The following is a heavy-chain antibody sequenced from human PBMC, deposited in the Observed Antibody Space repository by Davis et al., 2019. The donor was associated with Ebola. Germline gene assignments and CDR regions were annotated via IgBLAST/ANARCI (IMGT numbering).Heavy chain of an antibody. D-gene: IGHD2-8*01. V-gene: IGHV3-23*01. CDR1: GFTFSSYG. J-gene: IGHJ2*01. CDR3: ATVRGVCTDGVCSPYWYFDL. CDR2: ISGSGGRT. Sequence: PGGSLRLSCAASGFTFSSYGMSWVRPAPGKGLEWVSGISGSGGRTYYADSVKGRFTISRDNAKKSLYLQMSSLRDEDTAVYYCATVRGVCTDGVCSPYWYFDLWGRGTLVTVSS.